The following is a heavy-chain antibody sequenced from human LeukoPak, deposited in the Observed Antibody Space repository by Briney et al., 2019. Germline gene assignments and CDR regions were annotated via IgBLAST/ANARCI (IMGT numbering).Heavy chain of an antibody. CDR2: IYYSGST. J-gene: IGHJ3*02. Sequence: SETLSLTCTVSGGSISSYYWSWIRQPPGKGLEWIGYIYYSGSTNYNPSLKSRVTISVDTSKNQFSLKLSSVTAADTAVYYCARSENSGSYEDAFDIWGQGTMVTVSS. V-gene: IGHV4-59*01. CDR1: GGSISSYY. D-gene: IGHD1-26*01. CDR3: ARSENSGSYEDAFDI.